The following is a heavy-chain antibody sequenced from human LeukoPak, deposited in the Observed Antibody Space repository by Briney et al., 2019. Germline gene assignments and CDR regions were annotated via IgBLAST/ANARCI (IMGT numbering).Heavy chain of an antibody. CDR1: GGSISSYY. CDR2: IYYSGST. Sequence: SETLSLTCTVSGGSISSYYWSWIRQPPGKGLEWIGYIYYSGSTNYNPSLKSRVTISVDTSKNQFSLKLSPVTAADTAVYYCARDFRKPAGLLYFDYWGQGTLVTVSS. V-gene: IGHV4-59*12. J-gene: IGHJ4*02. CDR3: ARDFRKPAGLLYFDY. D-gene: IGHD2/OR15-2a*01.